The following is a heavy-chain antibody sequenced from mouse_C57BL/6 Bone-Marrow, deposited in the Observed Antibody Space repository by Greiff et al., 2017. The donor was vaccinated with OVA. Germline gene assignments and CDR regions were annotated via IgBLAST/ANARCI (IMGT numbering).Heavy chain of an antibody. CDR3: ARIITTVVAHWYFDV. J-gene: IGHJ1*03. CDR1: GYTFTSYG. V-gene: IGHV1-81*01. CDR2: IYPRSGNT. D-gene: IGHD1-1*01. Sequence: QVQLKQSGAELARPGASVKLSCKASGYTFTSYGISWVKQSTGQGLEWIGEIYPRSGNTYYNEKFKGKATLTADKSSSTAYMELRSLTSEDSAVYFCARIITTVVAHWYFDVWGTGTTVTVSS.